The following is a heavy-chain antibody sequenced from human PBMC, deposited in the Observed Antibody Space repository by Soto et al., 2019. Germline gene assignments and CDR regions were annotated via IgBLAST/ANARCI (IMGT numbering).Heavy chain of an antibody. CDR2: INHSGST. Sequence: KPSETLSLTCAVYGGSFSGYYWSWIRQPPGKGLEWIGEINHSGSTNYNPSLKSRVTISVDTSKNQFSLKLSSVTAADTAVYYCARSRGNYDFWINPPYGMDVWGQGTTVTVSS. CDR3: ARSRGNYDFWINPPYGMDV. J-gene: IGHJ6*02. CDR1: GGSFSGYY. D-gene: IGHD3-3*01. V-gene: IGHV4-34*01.